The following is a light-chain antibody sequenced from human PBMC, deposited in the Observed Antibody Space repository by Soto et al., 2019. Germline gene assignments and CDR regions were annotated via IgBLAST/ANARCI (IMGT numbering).Light chain of an antibody. Sequence: DIQMDQSPSSLSASVGDRVTITCRASQSISSYLNWYHQRPGTAPKLLIHTASSLESEVPSRFSGSGSGTHFTLTITSLQPEDFATYYCQQSFNTLPYTFGQGTKLE. CDR2: TAS. J-gene: IGKJ2*01. CDR3: QQSFNTLPYT. V-gene: IGKV1-39*01. CDR1: QSISSY.